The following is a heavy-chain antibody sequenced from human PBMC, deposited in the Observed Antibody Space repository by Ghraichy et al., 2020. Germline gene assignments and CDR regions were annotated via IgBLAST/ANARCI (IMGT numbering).Heavy chain of an antibody. CDR2: LQSDGVRN. CDR1: GFTFSSHA. V-gene: IGHV3-30*02. CDR3: ARGINYGMDV. D-gene: IGHD3-3*02. Sequence: GGSLRLSCEASGFTFSSHAMDWVRQAPGKGLEWVAFLQSDGVRNSYADSVKGRFTISRDTSRNTLYLQMNSLRAEDTAVYYCARGINYGMDVWGQGTTVTVSS. J-gene: IGHJ6*02.